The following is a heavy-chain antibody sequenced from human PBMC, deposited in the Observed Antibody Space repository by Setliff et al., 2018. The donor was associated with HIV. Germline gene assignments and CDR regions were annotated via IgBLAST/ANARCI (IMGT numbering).Heavy chain of an antibody. D-gene: IGHD3-22*01. V-gene: IGHV4-4*07. CDR1: GGSISSYY. CDR2: IYTSGGT. J-gene: IGHJ5*02. CDR3: ARFKYYYDSSGYFYNWFDP. Sequence: PSETLSLTCTVSGGSISSYYWSWIRQPAGKGLEWIGRIYTSGGTNYNPSLKSRVTMSVDTSKNQFSLKMSSVTAADTAVYYCARFKYYYDSSGYFYNWFDPWEQGTLVTVSS.